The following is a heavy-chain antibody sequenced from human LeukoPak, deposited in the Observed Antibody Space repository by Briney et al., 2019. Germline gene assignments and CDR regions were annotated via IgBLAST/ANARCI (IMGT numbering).Heavy chain of an antibody. CDR2: ISTSSNYI. J-gene: IGHJ4*02. V-gene: IGHV3-21*01. CDR3: ATEREGFDY. CDR1: GFFFNTYS. Sequence: GGSLRLSCAASGFFFNTYSMNWVRQAPGKGLEWVAYISTSSNYIHYADSVKGRFTISRDNTKKSLYLQMNSLRADDTAVYFCATEREGFDYWGQGTLVTVSS.